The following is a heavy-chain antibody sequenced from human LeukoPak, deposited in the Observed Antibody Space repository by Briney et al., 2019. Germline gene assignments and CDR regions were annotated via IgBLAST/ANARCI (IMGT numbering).Heavy chain of an antibody. CDR3: ARERGTIFGVVSFDY. CDR1: GGSISSYY. D-gene: IGHD3-3*01. J-gene: IGHJ4*02. Sequence: PSETLSLTCTVSGGSISSYYWSWIRQPAGKGLEWIGRIYTSGSTNYNPSLKSRVTMSVGTSKNQFSLKLSSVTAADTAVYYCARERGTIFGVVSFDYWGQGTLVTVSS. CDR2: IYTSGST. V-gene: IGHV4-4*07.